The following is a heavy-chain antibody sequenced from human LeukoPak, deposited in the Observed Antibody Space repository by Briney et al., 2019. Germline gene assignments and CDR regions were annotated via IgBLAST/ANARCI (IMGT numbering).Heavy chain of an antibody. CDR1: GGSFSGYY. V-gene: IGHV4-34*01. D-gene: IGHD2-2*01. CDR2: INHSGST. J-gene: IGHJ5*02. CDR3: ARGGVLPGATKYNWFDP. Sequence: SETLSLTCAVYGGSFSGYYWSWIRQPPGKGLEWIGEINHSGSTNYNPSLKSRVTISVDTAKNQFSLKLSSVTAADTAVYYCARGGVLPGATKYNWFDPWGQGTLVTVSS.